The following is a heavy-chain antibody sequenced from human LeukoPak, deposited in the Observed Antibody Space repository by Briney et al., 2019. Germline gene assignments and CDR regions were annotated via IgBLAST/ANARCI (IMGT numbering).Heavy chain of an antibody. CDR3: ARGIEMALDY. CDR2: INHSGST. Sequence: LRLSCAASGFTFSSYWMSWVRQPPGKGLEWIGEINHSGSTNYNPSLKSRVTISVDTSKNQFSLKLSSVTAADTAVYYCARGIEMALDYWGQGTLVTVSS. V-gene: IGHV4-34*01. J-gene: IGHJ4*02. CDR1: GFTFSSYW. D-gene: IGHD5-24*01.